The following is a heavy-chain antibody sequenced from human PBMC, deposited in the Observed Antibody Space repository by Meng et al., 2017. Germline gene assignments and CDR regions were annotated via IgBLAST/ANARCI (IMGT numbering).Heavy chain of an antibody. J-gene: IGHJ4*02. V-gene: IGHV4-61*01. D-gene: IGHD6-19*01. Sequence: QVQLQGVGQGLVSPSGTLSLPCTVSGGSVSSGSYYWSWIRQPPGKGLEWIGYIYYSGSTNYNPSLKSRVTISVDTSKNQFSLKLSSVTAADTAVYYCARAIAVAGITIDYWGQGTLVTVPS. CDR3: ARAIAVAGITIDY. CDR2: IYYSGST. CDR1: GGSVSSGSYY.